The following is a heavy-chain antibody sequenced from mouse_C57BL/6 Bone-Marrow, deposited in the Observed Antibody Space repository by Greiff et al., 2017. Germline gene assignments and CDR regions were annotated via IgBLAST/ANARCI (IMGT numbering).Heavy chain of an antibody. Sequence: EVKLVESGEGLVKPGGSLKLSCAASGFTFSSYAMSWVRQTPEKRLEWVAYISSGGDYIYYADTVKGRFTISRDNARNTLYLQMSSLKSEDTAMYYCTRGDYGSSYENFDYWGQGTTLTVSS. D-gene: IGHD1-1*01. CDR3: TRGDYGSSYENFDY. CDR1: GFTFSSYA. V-gene: IGHV5-9-1*02. CDR2: ISSGGDYI. J-gene: IGHJ2*01.